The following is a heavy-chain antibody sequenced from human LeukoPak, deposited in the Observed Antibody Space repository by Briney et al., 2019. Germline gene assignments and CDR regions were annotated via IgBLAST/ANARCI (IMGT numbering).Heavy chain of an antibody. CDR1: GGSISSDY. CDR3: ARHGQLDDAFDI. J-gene: IGHJ3*02. D-gene: IGHD6-13*01. CDR2: IYYSGST. V-gene: IGHV4-59*08. Sequence: SETLSFTCTVSGGSISSDYWSWLREPPGKGLEWIGYIYYSGSTKYNPSLKSRVTISVDTSKKQFSLKLSSVTAADTAVYYCARHGQLDDAFDIWGQGTRVTVSS.